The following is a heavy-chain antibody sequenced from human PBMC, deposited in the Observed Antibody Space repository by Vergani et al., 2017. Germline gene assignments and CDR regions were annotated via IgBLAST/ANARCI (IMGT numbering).Heavy chain of an antibody. CDR3: ARRYCSGGSGYSNWFDP. J-gene: IGHJ5*02. CDR2: ISSSSSYT. D-gene: IGHD2-15*01. CDR1: GFTFSDYY. Sequence: QVQLVESGGGLVKPGGSLRLSCAASGFTFSDYYMSWIRQAPGKGLEWVSYISSSSSYTNYADSVKGRFTISRDNAKNSLYLQMNSLRAEDTAVYYCARRYCSGGSGYSNWFDPWGQGTLVTVSS. V-gene: IGHV3-11*06.